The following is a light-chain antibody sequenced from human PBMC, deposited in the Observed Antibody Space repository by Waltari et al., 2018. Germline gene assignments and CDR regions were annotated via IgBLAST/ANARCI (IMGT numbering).Light chain of an antibody. J-gene: IGLJ2*01. Sequence: SYVLTQPPSVSVAPGKTARISCAGQNIRYKTVYLYQQKPGQAPCVVIYDSTIRPSGIPDRFSGSDPATLTIARVEAGDEADYYCQVWDDTRDQPVFGGGTRLTVL. CDR1: NIRYKT. CDR2: DST. CDR3: QVWDDTRDQPV. V-gene: IGLV3-21*03.